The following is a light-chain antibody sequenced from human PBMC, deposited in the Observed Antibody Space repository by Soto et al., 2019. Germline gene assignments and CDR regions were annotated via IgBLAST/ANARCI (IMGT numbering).Light chain of an antibody. Sequence: ETVLTQSPATLSLSPGERATLSCRASQTIGTYLIWYQQKPGQAPRLLIYDASSRATGIPARFSGSGSGTDFTLTISSLEPEDCAVYYCQQRGNWPLTFGGGTKVEI. CDR1: QTIGTY. CDR2: DAS. V-gene: IGKV3-11*01. CDR3: QQRGNWPLT. J-gene: IGKJ4*01.